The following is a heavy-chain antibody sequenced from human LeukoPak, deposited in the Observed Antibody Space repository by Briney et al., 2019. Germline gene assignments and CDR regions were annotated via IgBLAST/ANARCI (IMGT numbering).Heavy chain of an antibody. CDR3: ARVSGWYHNGYYGMDV. CDR2: IIPIFGTA. V-gene: IGHV1-69*13. Sequence: SVKVSCMASRGTFSSYAISWVRQAPGQGLAWMEGIIPIFGTANYAQKLQGRVTITADESTSTAYRALSSLRSEDTAVYYCARVSGWYHNGYYGMDVWGQGTTVTVSS. J-gene: IGHJ6*02. CDR1: RGTFSSYA. D-gene: IGHD6-19*01.